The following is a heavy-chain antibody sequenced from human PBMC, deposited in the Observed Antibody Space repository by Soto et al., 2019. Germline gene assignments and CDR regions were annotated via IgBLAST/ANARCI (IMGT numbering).Heavy chain of an antibody. CDR2: ISAYNSNT. J-gene: IGHJ4*02. CDR3: ASGGTTIDS. D-gene: IGHD4-17*01. Sequence: QVQLVQSGAEVKKPGASVKVSCKASGYTFTNFGISWVRQAPGQGLEWMGWISAYNSNTNYAQNFQGRVTMTTDTATSTAYMEPWSLRSDETAVYYCASGGTTIDSGGQGTLVPASS. V-gene: IGHV1-18*01. CDR1: GYTFTNFG.